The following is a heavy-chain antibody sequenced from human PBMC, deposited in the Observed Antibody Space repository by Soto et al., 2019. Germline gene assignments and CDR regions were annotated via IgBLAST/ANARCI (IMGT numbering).Heavy chain of an antibody. CDR3: ARDSYTRY. J-gene: IGHJ4*02. D-gene: IGHD4-4*01. CDR1: GFTFSSYG. CDR2: IWYDGSNK. Sequence: PGGSLRLSCAASGFTFSSYGMHWVRQAPGKGLEWVAVIWYDGSNKYYADSVKGRFTISGDDSMNTLYLQILSLRAEDTAVYYCARDSYTRYWGQGTLVTVSS. V-gene: IGHV3-33*01.